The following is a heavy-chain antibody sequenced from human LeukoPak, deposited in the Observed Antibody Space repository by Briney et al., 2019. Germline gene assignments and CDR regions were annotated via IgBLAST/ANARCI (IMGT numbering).Heavy chain of an antibody. CDR2: ISGSGGST. J-gene: IGHJ4*02. V-gene: IGHV3-23*01. CDR3: ALTPDYYGSGSFDY. Sequence: PGGSLRLSCAASGFTFSSYAMSWVRQAPGKGLEWVSAISGSGGSTYYADSVKGRFTISRDNAKNSLFLQMISLRAGDTAVYYCALTPDYYGSGSFDYWGQGTLVTVSS. CDR1: GFTFSSYA. D-gene: IGHD3-10*01.